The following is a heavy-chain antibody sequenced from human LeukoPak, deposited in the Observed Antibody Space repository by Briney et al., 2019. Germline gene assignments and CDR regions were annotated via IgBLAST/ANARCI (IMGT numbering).Heavy chain of an antibody. V-gene: IGHV3-23*01. CDR1: GFTFSSYA. D-gene: IGHD3-10*01. CDR3: AGQVYGSGSLYFDY. J-gene: IGHJ4*02. CDR2: ISGSGGST. Sequence: SGGSLRLSCAASGFTFSSYAMSWVRQAPGKGLEWVSAISGSGGSTYYGDSVKGRFTISRDNSKNTLYLQMNSLRAEDTAVYYCAGQVYGSGSLYFDYWGQGTLVTVSS.